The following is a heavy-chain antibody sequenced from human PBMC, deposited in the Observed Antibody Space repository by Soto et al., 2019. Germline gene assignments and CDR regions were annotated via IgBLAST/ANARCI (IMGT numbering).Heavy chain of an antibody. CDR3: ARRRGSIAAPRYYYYYGMDV. CDR1: GCSIRSSSYY. Sequence: SETLSLTCTISGCSIRSSSYYWVWMRQPPGKGLEWIGSIYYSGSTSYNPSLKSRVTISVDTSKNQFSLKLSSVTAADTAVYYCARRRGSIAAPRYYYYYGMDVWGQGTTVT. V-gene: IGHV4-39*01. D-gene: IGHD6-6*01. CDR2: IYYSGST. J-gene: IGHJ6*02.